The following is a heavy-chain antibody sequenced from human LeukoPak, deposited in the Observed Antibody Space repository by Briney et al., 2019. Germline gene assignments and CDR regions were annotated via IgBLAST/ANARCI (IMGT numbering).Heavy chain of an antibody. V-gene: IGHV1-2*02. J-gene: IGHJ4*02. CDR2: INPNSGGT. CDR3: ARDPRNYDILTGYYGCLDY. D-gene: IGHD3-9*01. Sequence: ASVKVSCKASGYTFSGFYIHWVRQAPGQGLEWMGWINPNSGGTNFAQKFQGRVTMTRDTSISTAYMELSRLRSDDTAVYFCARDPRNYDILTGYYGCLDYWGQGTLVTVSS. CDR1: GYTFSGFY.